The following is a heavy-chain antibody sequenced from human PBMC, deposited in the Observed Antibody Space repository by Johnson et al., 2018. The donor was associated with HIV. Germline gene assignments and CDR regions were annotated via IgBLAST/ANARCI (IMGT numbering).Heavy chain of an antibody. CDR3: AKDSRAYAFDI. Sequence: YADSVKGRFTISIDHSENSLYLQMKSLRPEDTALYYCAKDSRAYAFDIWGQGTMVTVSS. V-gene: IGHV3-9*01. J-gene: IGHJ3*02.